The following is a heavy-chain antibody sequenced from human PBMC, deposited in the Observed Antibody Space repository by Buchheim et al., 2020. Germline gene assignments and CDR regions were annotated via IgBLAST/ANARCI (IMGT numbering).Heavy chain of an antibody. Sequence: EVQLLESGGGLVQPGGSLRLSCEASGFTSSNYPMSWVRQAPGKGLEWVSYISGSGDNTLYADSVKGRFIVSRDNSKNTLYLQMNSLRVEDTAVYYCAKKETSGGHYNFWGQGTL. CDR1: GFTSSNYP. CDR3: AKKETSGGHYNF. D-gene: IGHD6-19*01. V-gene: IGHV3-23*01. J-gene: IGHJ4*02. CDR2: ISGSGDNT.